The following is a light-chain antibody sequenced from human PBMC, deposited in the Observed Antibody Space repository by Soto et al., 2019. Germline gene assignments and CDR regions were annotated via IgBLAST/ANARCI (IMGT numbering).Light chain of an antibody. CDR3: SSYTTSNTRQIV. CDR1: SSDVGGYNY. Sequence: QSALTQPASVSGSPGQSITISCTETSSDVGGYNYVSWYQHHPGKAPKLMIYDVSNRPSGVSNRFSGSKSGNTASLTISGLQPEDEADYYCSSYTTSNTRQIVLGAGTKVTVL. CDR2: DVS. J-gene: IGLJ1*01. V-gene: IGLV2-14*03.